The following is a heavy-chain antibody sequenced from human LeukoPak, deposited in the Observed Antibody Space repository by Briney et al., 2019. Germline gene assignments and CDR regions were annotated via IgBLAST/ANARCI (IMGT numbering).Heavy chain of an antibody. Sequence: PGRSLRLSCAASGFTLSSYGMHWVRQAPGKGLEWVAVMWYDGSNKYYADSVKGRFTISRDNSKNTLYLQMHSLRAEDTAVYYCARDEVTTPRDWGQGTLVTVSS. CDR1: GFTLSSYG. D-gene: IGHD4-17*01. CDR2: MWYDGSNK. V-gene: IGHV3-33*01. J-gene: IGHJ4*02. CDR3: ARDEVTTPRD.